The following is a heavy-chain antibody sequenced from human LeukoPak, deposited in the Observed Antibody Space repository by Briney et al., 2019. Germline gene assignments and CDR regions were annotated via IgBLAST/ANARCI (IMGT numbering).Heavy chain of an antibody. D-gene: IGHD3-22*01. J-gene: IGHJ3*02. CDR3: ARPTYYYDSSGYGDDAFDI. V-gene: IGHV3-30-3*01. CDR2: ISYDGSNK. CDR1: GFTFSSYA. Sequence: GGSLRLSCAASGFTFSSYATHWVRQAPGKGLEWVAVISYDGSNKYYADSVKGRFTISRDNSKNTLYLQMNSLRADDTAVYYCARPTYYYDSSGYGDDAFDIWGQGTMVTVSS.